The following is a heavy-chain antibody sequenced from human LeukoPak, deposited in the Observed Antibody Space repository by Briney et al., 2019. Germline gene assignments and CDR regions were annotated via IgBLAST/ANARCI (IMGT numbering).Heavy chain of an antibody. CDR2: INWNGGGT. J-gene: IGHJ6*02. D-gene: IGHD1-26*01. Sequence: GGSLRLSCAATGFTFKDYGMHWVRQPPGKGLEWVSSINWNGGGTDYADSVKGRFTISRDNAKNSLYLQLSSLRPEDTALYYCARHMRATNTYSFFGLDVWGQGTTVTVSS. CDR3: ARHMRATNTYSFFGLDV. CDR1: GFTFKDYG. V-gene: IGHV3-20*04.